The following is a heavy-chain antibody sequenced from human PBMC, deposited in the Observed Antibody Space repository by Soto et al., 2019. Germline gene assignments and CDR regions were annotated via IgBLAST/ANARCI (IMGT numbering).Heavy chain of an antibody. CDR2: ISGSGGST. D-gene: IGHD3-9*01. J-gene: IGHJ4*02. CDR3: AKVHYDILTGYYGPYYFDY. V-gene: IGHV3-23*01. CDR1: GFTFSSYA. Sequence: GGSLRLSCAASGFTFSSYAMSWVRQAPGKGLEWVSAISGSGGSTYYADSVKGRFTISRDNSKNTLYLQMNSLRAEDTAVYYCAKVHYDILTGYYGPYYFDYWGQGTLVTVSS.